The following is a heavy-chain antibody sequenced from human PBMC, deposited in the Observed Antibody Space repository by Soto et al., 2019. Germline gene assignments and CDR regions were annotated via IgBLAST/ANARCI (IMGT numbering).Heavy chain of an antibody. CDR3: AVLTTVTDADY. V-gene: IGHV3-23*01. D-gene: IGHD4-17*01. Sequence: EVQLLESGGDLVQPGGSLRLSCAASGFMFSSYVMSWVRQAPGKGLEWVSGVSGSGSRTYYADSVKGRFSISRDNSRNTLYLQLNSLRAEDTAVYYCAVLTTVTDADYWGQGTLVTVPS. J-gene: IGHJ4*02. CDR2: VSGSGSRT. CDR1: GFMFSSYV.